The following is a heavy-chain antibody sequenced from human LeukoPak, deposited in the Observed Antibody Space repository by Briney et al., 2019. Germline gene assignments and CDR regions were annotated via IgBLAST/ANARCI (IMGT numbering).Heavy chain of an antibody. V-gene: IGHV4-34*01. CDR3: ARGHIAAARSWFDP. CDR2: INHSGST. D-gene: IGHD6-13*01. Sequence: SETLSLTCAVYGGSFSGYYWSWIRQPPGKGLEWIGEINHSGSTNYNPSLKSRVTISVDTSKTQFSLKLSSVTAADTAVYYCARGHIAAARSWFDPWGQGTLVTVSS. CDR1: GGSFSGYY. J-gene: IGHJ5*02.